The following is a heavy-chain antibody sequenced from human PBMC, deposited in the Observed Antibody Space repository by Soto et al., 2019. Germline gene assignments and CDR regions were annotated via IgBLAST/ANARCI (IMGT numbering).Heavy chain of an antibody. J-gene: IGHJ4*02. CDR3: ASSAREAWGSGAEY. CDR2: ISGSGGST. V-gene: IGHV3-23*01. Sequence: EVQLLESGGGLVQPGGYLRLSCAASGFTFSSYAMSWVRQAPGKGLEWVSAISGSGGSTYYADSVKGRFTISRDNSKNTLYLQMNSLRAEDTAVYYCASSAREAWGSGAEYWGQGTLVTVSS. D-gene: IGHD3-16*01. CDR1: GFTFSSYA.